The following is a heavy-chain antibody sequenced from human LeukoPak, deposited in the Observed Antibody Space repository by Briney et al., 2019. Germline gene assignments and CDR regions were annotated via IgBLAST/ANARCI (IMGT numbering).Heavy chain of an antibody. CDR3: ARFIPSSGIDP. J-gene: IGHJ5*02. D-gene: IGHD3-10*02. V-gene: IGHV4-59*01. Sequence: PSETLSLTCTVSGGSISSNYWSWIRQPPGKGLEWITYSSYTGSTNYNPSLKSRATISVDTSKNQFSLRLRSVTAADTAVYYCARFIPSSGIDPWGQGTLVTVSS. CDR1: GGSISSNY. CDR2: SSYTGST.